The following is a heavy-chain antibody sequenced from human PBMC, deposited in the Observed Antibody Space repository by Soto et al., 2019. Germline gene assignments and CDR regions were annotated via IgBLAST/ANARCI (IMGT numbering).Heavy chain of an antibody. CDR1: GFSVSSTY. CDR3: VRGRWFGQLYADR. J-gene: IGHJ5*02. Sequence: EAQLVESGGGLVQPGGSLRLSCAASGFSVSSTYMSWVRQAPGKGLEWVSVIYSSGSTRYAASLRGRFTTSRQNSENTLFLQLMSRRHEATAVYYCVRGRWFGQLYADRWGQGTLVTVSS. V-gene: IGHV3-53*04. D-gene: IGHD3-10*01. CDR2: IYSSGST.